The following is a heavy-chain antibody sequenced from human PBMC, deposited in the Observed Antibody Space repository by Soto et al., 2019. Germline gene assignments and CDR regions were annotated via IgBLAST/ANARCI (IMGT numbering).Heavy chain of an antibody. CDR1: GGTFSSYA. D-gene: IGHD5-18*01. Sequence: VKVSCKASGGTFSSYAISWVRQAPGQGLEWMGGIIPIFGTANYAQKFQGRVTITADESTSTAYMELSSLRSEDTAVYYCARAERKFTAMVRRDYYYYGMDVWGQGTTVTVSS. CDR2: IIPIFGTA. V-gene: IGHV1-69*13. CDR3: ARAERKFTAMVRRDYYYYGMDV. J-gene: IGHJ6*02.